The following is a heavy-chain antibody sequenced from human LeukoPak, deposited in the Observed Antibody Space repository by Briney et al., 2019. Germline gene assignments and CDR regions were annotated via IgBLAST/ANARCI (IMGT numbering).Heavy chain of an antibody. CDR3: ARHLGGSHSPFDY. D-gene: IGHD1-26*01. V-gene: IGHV4-31*03. CDR2: IYYSGST. Sequence: SQTLSLTCTVSGGSISSGGYYWSWIRQHPGKGLEWIGYIYYSGSTYCNPSLKSRVTISVDTSKNQFSLKLSSVTAADTAVYYCARHLGGSHSPFDYWGQGTLVTVSS. CDR1: GGSISSGGYY. J-gene: IGHJ4*02.